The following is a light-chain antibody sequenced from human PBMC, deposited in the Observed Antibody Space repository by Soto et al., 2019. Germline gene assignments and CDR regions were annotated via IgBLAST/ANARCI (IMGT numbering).Light chain of an antibody. CDR1: QSGLYSSNDENY. V-gene: IGKV4-1*01. Sequence: DIVMTQSPDSLAVSLGERATINCKSSQSGLYSSNDENYLAWYQQKPGQPPKLLIYWASTRESGVPDRFSGSGSGTDSTLTIGSLQAEDVAVYYCQQYYTVPVTFGGATKVEI. CDR3: QQYYTVPVT. J-gene: IGKJ4*01. CDR2: WAS.